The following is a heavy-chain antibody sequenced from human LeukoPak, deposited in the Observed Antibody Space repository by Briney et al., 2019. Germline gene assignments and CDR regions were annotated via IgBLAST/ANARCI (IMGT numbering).Heavy chain of an antibody. D-gene: IGHD6-13*01. CDR1: GFTFSSYW. CDR3: CRSRELVLGLDY. V-gene: IGHV3-74*01. CDR2: INSDGSST. Sequence: PGGSLRLSCAASGFTFSSYWMHWVRQAPGKGLVWVSRINSDGSSTSYADSVKGRFTISRDNAKNTLYLQMNSLRAEDTAVYYCCRSRELVLGLDYWGQGTLVTVSS. J-gene: IGHJ4*02.